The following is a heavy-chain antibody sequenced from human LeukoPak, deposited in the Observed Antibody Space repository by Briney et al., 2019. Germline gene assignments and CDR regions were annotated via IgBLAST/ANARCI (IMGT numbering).Heavy chain of an antibody. J-gene: IGHJ4*02. CDR2: IYHSGST. Sequence: PSETLSLTCTVSGGSMSPYHWGWIRQPPGKGLEWTGYIYHSGSTNYNPSLKSRVTISVDTSKNQFSLKPSSVTAADTAIYYCARAVSGRFDYWGQGTLVTVSS. CDR1: GGSMSPYH. V-gene: IGHV4-59*08. CDR3: ARAVSGRFDY. D-gene: IGHD6-19*01.